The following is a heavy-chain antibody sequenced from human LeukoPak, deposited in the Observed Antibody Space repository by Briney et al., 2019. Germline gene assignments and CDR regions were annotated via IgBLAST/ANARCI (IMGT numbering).Heavy chain of an antibody. J-gene: IGHJ4*02. CDR2: INPNSGGT. Sequence: ASVKVSCKASGYTFTGYYMHWVRQAPGQGLEWMGWINPNSGGTNYAQKFQGRVTMTRDTSIGTAYMELSRLRSDDTAVYYCARAISSGWYYYFDYWGQGTLVTVSS. CDR3: ARAISSGWYYYFDY. D-gene: IGHD6-19*01. V-gene: IGHV1-2*02. CDR1: GYTFTGYY.